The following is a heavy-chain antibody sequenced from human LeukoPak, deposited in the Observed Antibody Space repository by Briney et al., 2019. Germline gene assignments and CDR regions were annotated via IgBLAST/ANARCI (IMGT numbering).Heavy chain of an antibody. CDR3: ASEWLRSPDAFDI. J-gene: IGHJ3*02. CDR2: INSDGSST. D-gene: IGHD5-12*01. V-gene: IGHV3-74*01. CDR1: GFTFSSYW. Sequence: GGSLRLSCAASGFTFSSYWMHWVRQAPGKGLVWVSRINSDGSSTSYADSVKGRFTISRDNAKNTLYLQMNSLRAEDTAVYYCASEWLRSPDAFDIWGQGTMVTVSS.